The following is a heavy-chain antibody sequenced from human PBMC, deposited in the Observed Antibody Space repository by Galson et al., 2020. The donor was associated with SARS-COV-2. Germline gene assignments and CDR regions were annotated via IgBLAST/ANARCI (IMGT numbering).Heavy chain of an antibody. CDR2: FDPEDGET. D-gene: IGHD6-13*01. CDR3: ATGPPYIAGAGRDDWFDP. Sequence: ASVKVSCKVSGYTLTELSMHWVRQAPGKGLEWMGGFDPEDGETIYAQKFQGRVTMTEDTSTDTAYMELSSLRSEDTAVYYCATGPPYIAGAGRDDWFDPWGQGTLVTVSS. V-gene: IGHV1-24*01. CDR1: GYTLTELS. J-gene: IGHJ5*02.